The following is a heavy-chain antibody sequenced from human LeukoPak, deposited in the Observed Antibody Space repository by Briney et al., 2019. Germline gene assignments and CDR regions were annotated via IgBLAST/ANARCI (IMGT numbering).Heavy chain of an antibody. CDR1: GFTFSDYY. CDR3: ARSPRNSPYYYGSGSYLWFDP. Sequence: GGSLRLSCAASGFTFSDYYMSWIRQAPGKGLEWVSYISSSGSTIYYADSVKGRFTISRDNAKNSLYLQMNSLRAGDTAVYYCARSPRNSPYYYGSGSYLWFDPWGQGTLVTVSS. V-gene: IGHV3-11*01. CDR2: ISSSGSTI. J-gene: IGHJ5*02. D-gene: IGHD3-10*01.